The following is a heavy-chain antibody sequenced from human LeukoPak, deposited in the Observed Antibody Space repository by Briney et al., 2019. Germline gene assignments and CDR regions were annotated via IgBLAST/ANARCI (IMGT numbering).Heavy chain of an antibody. Sequence: PSETLSLTCTVSGGSISSGSYYWSWIRQPTGKGLEWIGRIYTSGSTNYNPSLKSRVTISVDTSKNQFSLKLSSVTAADTAVYYCARHLPAPGAFDIWGQGTMVTVSS. V-gene: IGHV4-61*02. D-gene: IGHD3-3*02. J-gene: IGHJ3*02. CDR1: GGSISSGSYY. CDR3: ARHLPAPGAFDI. CDR2: IYTSGST.